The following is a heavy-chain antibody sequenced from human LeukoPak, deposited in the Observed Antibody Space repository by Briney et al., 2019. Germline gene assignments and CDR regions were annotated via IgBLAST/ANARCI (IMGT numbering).Heavy chain of an antibody. J-gene: IGHJ4*02. CDR2: INPNSGGT. CDR3: ARVHRAIADRRIMDY. Sequence: ASVKVSCKASGYTFTGYYMHWVRQAPGPGLEGMGWINPNSGGTNYAQKFQGRVTMTRDTSISTAYMELSRLRSDDTAVYYCARVHRAIADRRIMDYWGQGTLVTVSS. V-gene: IGHV1-2*02. D-gene: IGHD6-13*01. CDR1: GYTFTGYY.